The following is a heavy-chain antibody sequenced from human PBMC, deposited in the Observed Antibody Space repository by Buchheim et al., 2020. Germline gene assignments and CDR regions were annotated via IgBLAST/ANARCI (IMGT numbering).Heavy chain of an antibody. CDR1: GFSLSTSGVG. CDR3: AHRLLDYGDLGNWFDP. V-gene: IGHV2-5*01. Sequence: QITLKESGPTLVKPTQTLTLTCTFSGFSLSTSGVGVGWIRQPPGKSLECLALIYWNDDKRYRPSLKSRLTITKDPSKTHVLLTMTNMDPVDTATYYCAHRLLDYGDLGNWFDPWGQGTL. J-gene: IGHJ5*02. CDR2: IYWNDDK. D-gene: IGHD4-17*01.